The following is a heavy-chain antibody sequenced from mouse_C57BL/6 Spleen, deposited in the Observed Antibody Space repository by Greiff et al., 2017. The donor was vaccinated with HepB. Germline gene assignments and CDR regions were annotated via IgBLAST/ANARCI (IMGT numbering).Heavy chain of an antibody. Sequence: VQLKESGAELVKPEASVKLSCTASGFNIKDYYMHWVKQRTEQGLEWIGRIDPEDGETKYAPKFQGKATITADTSSNTAYLQLSSLTSEDTAVYYCARGYGVYYYAMDYWGQGTSVTVSS. CDR2: IDPEDGET. CDR3: ARGYGVYYYAMDY. CDR1: GFNIKDYY. V-gene: IGHV14-2*01. J-gene: IGHJ4*01. D-gene: IGHD2-2*01.